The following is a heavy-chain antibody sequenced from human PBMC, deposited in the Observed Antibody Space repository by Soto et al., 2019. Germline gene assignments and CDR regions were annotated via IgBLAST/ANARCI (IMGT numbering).Heavy chain of an antibody. D-gene: IGHD6-25*01. J-gene: IGHJ6*02. CDR3: STALGAAGRPEMDV. Sequence: QVQLVQSGAEVKKPGSSVKVSCKASGGSFSSYAISWVRQAPGQGLEWMGGIIPIVGTGNYAQNFQGRVTMSAEETTRKDYTEVSSQISDEAGRYDCSTALGAAGRPEMDVGGQGTTATITS. CDR2: IIPIVGTG. CDR1: GGSFSSYA. V-gene: IGHV1-69*01.